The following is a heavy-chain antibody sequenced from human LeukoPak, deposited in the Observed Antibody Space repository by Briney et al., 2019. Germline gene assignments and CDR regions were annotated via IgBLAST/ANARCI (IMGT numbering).Heavy chain of an antibody. CDR3: ARRGQQQLDY. J-gene: IGHJ4*02. D-gene: IGHD6-13*01. V-gene: IGHV4-4*07. Sequence: SETLSLTCTVSGASISSYYWSWIRQPAGKGLEWIGRISTSGNTNYNPSLKSRVTISLDTSKNQFSLKLSSVTAADTAVYYCARRGQQQLDYWGQGTLVTVSS. CDR2: ISTSGNT. CDR1: GASISSYY.